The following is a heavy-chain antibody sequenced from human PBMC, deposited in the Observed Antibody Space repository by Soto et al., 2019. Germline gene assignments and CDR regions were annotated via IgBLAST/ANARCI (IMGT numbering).Heavy chain of an antibody. CDR2: SYYSGST. J-gene: IGHJ3*02. D-gene: IGHD2-15*01. CDR3: ARVDGYCSGGSCVGAVAFDI. Sequence: QVQLQESGPGLVKPSQTLSLTCTVSGGSISSGGYYWSWIRQHPGKGLEWIGYSYYSGSTYYNPSLKIRVTISGDTSKNQFSLKLSSVTAADTAVYYCARVDGYCSGGSCVGAVAFDIWGQGTMVTVSS. CDR1: GGSISSGGYY. V-gene: IGHV4-31*03.